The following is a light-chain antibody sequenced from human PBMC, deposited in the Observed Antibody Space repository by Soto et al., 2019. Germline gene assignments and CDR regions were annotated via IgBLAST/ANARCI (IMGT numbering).Light chain of an antibody. J-gene: IGKJ1*01. CDR1: QGISGY. Sequence: DIQLTQSPSFLSAYVGDRVTITCRASQGISGYLAWYQQTPGKAPKLLISDAYSLESGVPSRFSGSGSGTEFTLTISSLQPDDFATYYCQQYNSYRTFGQGTKVDIK. V-gene: IGKV1-9*01. CDR2: DAY. CDR3: QQYNSYRT.